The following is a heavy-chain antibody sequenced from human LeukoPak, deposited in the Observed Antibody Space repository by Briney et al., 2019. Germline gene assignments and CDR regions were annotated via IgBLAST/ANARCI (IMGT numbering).Heavy chain of an antibody. CDR2: IWYDGSNK. Sequence: GGSLRLSCAASGFTFSSYGMHWVRQAPGKGLEWVAVIWYDGSNKYYADSVKGRFTISRDNSKNTLYLQMNSLRAEDTAAYYCAKGIYSGYDSPLDYWGQGTLVTVSS. V-gene: IGHV3-33*06. J-gene: IGHJ4*02. CDR1: GFTFSSYG. D-gene: IGHD5-12*01. CDR3: AKGIYSGYDSPLDY.